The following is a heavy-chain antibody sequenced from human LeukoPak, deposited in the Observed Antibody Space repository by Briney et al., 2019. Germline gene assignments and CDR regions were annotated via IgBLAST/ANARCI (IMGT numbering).Heavy chain of an antibody. V-gene: IGHV4-59*01. CDR1: GVTISSYY. CDR3: ARGTKNAFDI. Sequence: SETLSLTCTGSGVTISSYYWSWIRQSPGKGLEWIGYISYTGSTNYNPSLKSRVTISVDTSKNQFYLKLSSVTAAATAVYSCARGTKNAFDIWGQGTMVTVSS. CDR2: ISYTGST. J-gene: IGHJ3*02.